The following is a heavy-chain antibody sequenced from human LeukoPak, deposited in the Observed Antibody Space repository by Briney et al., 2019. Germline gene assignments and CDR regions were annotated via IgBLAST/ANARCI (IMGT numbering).Heavy chain of an antibody. J-gene: IGHJ4*02. D-gene: IGHD4-17*01. CDR1: GFTFSSYA. V-gene: IGHV3-23*01. Sequence: GGSLRLSCAASGFTFSSYAMSWVRQAPGKGLEWVSAISGSGGSTYYADSVKGRFTISRHNSKNTLYLQMNSLRAEDTAVYYCARDSPSDYGDYDYLDYWGQGTLVTVSS. CDR2: ISGSGGST. CDR3: ARDSPSDYGDYDYLDY.